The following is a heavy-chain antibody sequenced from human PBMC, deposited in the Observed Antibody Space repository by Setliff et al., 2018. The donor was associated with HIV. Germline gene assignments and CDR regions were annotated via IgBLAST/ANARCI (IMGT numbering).Heavy chain of an antibody. Sequence: SETLSLTCTVSGGSINTYYWSWIRQPAGKGLEWIGRFYTSGSTNYNPSLKSRVTMSVETSKSQFSLKLSSVTAADTAVYYCAGRIYGNNPYFDYWSQGTLVTVSS. CDR3: AGRIYGNNPYFDY. CDR1: GGSINTYY. D-gene: IGHD4-17*01. CDR2: FYTSGST. V-gene: IGHV4-4*07. J-gene: IGHJ4*02.